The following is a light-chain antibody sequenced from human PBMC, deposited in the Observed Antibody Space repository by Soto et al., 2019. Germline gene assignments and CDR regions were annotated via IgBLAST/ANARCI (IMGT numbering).Light chain of an antibody. CDR1: LSVSVY. J-gene: IGKJ5*01. CDR3: HQRQYWPPIT. Sequence: VVLTQSPAPLSLSPGERAPLSCRTSLSVSVYLDWYQQKPGQAPRLLISDASNRATGIPARFSGSGSGTDFTLTISSLEPEDFAVYYCHQRQYWPPITFGQGTRLEIK. CDR2: DAS. V-gene: IGKV3-11*01.